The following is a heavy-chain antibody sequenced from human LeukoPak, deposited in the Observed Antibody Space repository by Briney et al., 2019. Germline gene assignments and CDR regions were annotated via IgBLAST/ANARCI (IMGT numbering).Heavy chain of an antibody. CDR2: INWSGDSS. CDR3: ARDKMNDFYDTTGYDY. V-gene: IGHV3-20*04. J-gene: IGHJ4*02. Sequence: GGSLRLSCATSGFTFDDYAMSWVRQAPGKGLEWVSGINWSGDSSGYADSAKGRFTISRDNAKHSLFLQMTCLRAEDTALYFCARDKMNDFYDTTGYDYWGQGTLVTVSS. D-gene: IGHD3/OR15-3a*01. CDR1: GFTFDDYA.